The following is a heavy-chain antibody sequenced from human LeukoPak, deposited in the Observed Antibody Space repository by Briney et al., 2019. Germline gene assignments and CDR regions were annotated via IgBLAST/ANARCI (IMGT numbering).Heavy chain of an antibody. V-gene: IGHV4-59*01. J-gene: IGHJ5*02. CDR1: GGSIRSYY. Sequence: SETLSLTCTVSGGSIRSYYWSWLRQPPGKGLEWIGYIYYSGSTNYNPSLKSRVTISVDTSKNQFSLKLRYVTAADTAVYYCARNPGDWFDPWGQGTLVTVSS. CDR3: ARNPGDWFDP. D-gene: IGHD1-14*01. CDR2: IYYSGST.